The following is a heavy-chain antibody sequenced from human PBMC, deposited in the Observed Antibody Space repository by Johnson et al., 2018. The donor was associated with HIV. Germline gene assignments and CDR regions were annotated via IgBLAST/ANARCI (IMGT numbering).Heavy chain of an antibody. D-gene: IGHD6-13*01. CDR2: ISYSGSDT. CDR3: ARDRVWSSSWPDAFDL. J-gene: IGHJ3*01. Sequence: QVQLVESGGGVVQPGRSLRLSCAASGFSFSTYNMHWVRHAPGRGLEWVAFISYSGSDTYYVDSVKGRFTVSRDNSENTLFLQMNSLRDEDTAMYYCARDRVWSSSWPDAFDLWGQGTMVSVSS. V-gene: IGHV3-30*03. CDR1: GFSFSTYN.